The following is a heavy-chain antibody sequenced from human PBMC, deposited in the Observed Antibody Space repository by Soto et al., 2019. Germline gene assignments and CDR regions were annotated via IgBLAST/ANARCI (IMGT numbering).Heavy chain of an antibody. J-gene: IGHJ6*02. CDR1: GYSFTSYW. D-gene: IGHD6-13*01. V-gene: IGHV5-51*01. CDR2: IYPGDSDT. CDR3: ARHHGSPGSYFGLDV. Sequence: GESLKISCKGSGYSFTSYWINWVRQMPGKGLEWMGIIYPGDSDTRYSPSFQGQVTISADKSIDTAYLQWRSLKASDTAVYYCARHHGSPGSYFGLDVWGQGATVTVSS.